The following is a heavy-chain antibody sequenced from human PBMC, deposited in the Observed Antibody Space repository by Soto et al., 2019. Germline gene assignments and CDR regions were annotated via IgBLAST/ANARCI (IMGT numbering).Heavy chain of an antibody. CDR1: GFTFSNAN. CDR2: ISSRSTFM. D-gene: IGHD3-22*01. Sequence: EVQLVESGGGLVKPGGSLRLSCAVSGFTFSNANMNWVRQVPGKGLEWVSSISSRSTFMNYADSVKGRFTISRDNDKSSLYLQMNSLRAEDTAVYYCARDPPLSMIVVVGVDDFWGQGTLVTVSS. CDR3: ARDPPLSMIVVVGVDDF. V-gene: IGHV3-21*06. J-gene: IGHJ4*02.